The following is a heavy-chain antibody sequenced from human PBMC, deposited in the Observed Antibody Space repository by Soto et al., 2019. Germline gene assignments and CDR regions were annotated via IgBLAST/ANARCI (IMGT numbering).Heavy chain of an antibody. D-gene: IGHD3-10*01. CDR3: XXXXXXXXXXRGVGYY. CDR1: GFTFSSYA. V-gene: IGHV3-23*01. J-gene: IGHJ4*02. CDR2: ISGSGGST. Sequence: EVQLLESGGGLVQPGGSLRLSCAASGFTFSSYAMSWVRQAPGKGLEWVSAISGSGGSTYYADSVKGRFTISRDNXXXXXXXXXXXXXXXXXXXXXXXXXXXXXXXXRGVGYYWGQGTLVTVSS.